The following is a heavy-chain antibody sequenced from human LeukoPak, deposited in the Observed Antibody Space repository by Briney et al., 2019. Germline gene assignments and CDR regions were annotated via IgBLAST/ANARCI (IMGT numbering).Heavy chain of an antibody. CDR1: GYSISNGYY. CDR2: FHHSGSA. Sequence: PSETLSLTCTVSGYSISNGYYWGWIRQAPGKGLEWIGSFHHSGSAYYNPSLNSRVTISVDPSKNKFSLELTSVTAADTAFYYCARIYGFSDYIDVWGTGTTVTVSS. CDR3: ARIYGFSDYIDV. J-gene: IGHJ6*03. V-gene: IGHV4-38-2*02. D-gene: IGHD4-17*01.